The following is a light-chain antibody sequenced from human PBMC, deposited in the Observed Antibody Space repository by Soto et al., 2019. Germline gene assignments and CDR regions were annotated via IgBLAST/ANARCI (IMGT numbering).Light chain of an antibody. Sequence: DIQLTQSPSFLSASVGDRVTITCRASQGISSYLAWYQQKPGKAPKLLIYAASTLQSGVSSRFSGSGSGTDFTLTISSLQPEDFATYYCQQLNSYPITFGQGTRLENK. CDR1: QGISSY. V-gene: IGKV1-9*01. CDR2: AAS. CDR3: QQLNSYPIT. J-gene: IGKJ5*01.